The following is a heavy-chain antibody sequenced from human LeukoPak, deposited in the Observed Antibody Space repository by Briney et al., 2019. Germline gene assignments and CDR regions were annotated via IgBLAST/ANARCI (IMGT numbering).Heavy chain of an antibody. D-gene: IGHD1-26*01. CDR3: ASGLPTYSAY. CDR2: VTSDGSST. J-gene: IGHJ4*02. Sequence: GGSLRLSCAASGFTFSSYWMHWVRQAPGKGLVWVSRVTSDGSSTSYADSVKGRFTISRDNAKNTLYLQMNSLRAEDTAVYYCASGLPTYSAYWGQGTPVTVSS. V-gene: IGHV3-74*01. CDR1: GFTFSSYW.